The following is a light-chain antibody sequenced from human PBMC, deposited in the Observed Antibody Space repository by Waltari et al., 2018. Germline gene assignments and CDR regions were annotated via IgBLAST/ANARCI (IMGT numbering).Light chain of an antibody. CDR1: ESVSRA. CDR3: QHYLRLPVT. Sequence: EIVLTQSPGTLSLSVGERATVSCRASESVSRALAWYQQKHGQAPRLLIYGASPRATGIPDRFSGSGSGTNFSLTIRRLEPDAFAVYYCQHYLRLPVTFGQGTTVEI. V-gene: IGKV3-20*01. CDR2: GAS. J-gene: IGKJ1*01.